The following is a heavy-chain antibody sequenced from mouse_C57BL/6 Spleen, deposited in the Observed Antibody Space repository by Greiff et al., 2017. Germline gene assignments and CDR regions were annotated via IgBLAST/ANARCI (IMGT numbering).Heavy chain of an antibody. V-gene: IGHV14-4*01. CDR2: IDPENGDT. Sequence: VQLQQSGAELVRPGASVKLSCTASGFNIKDDYMHWVKQRPEQGLAWIGWIDPENGDTEYASKFQGKATITADTSSNTAYLQLSSLTSEDTAVYYGTTNSRWLLQAWCAYWGEGTLVTVSA. CDR1: GFNIKDDY. CDR3: TTNSRWLLQAWCAY. J-gene: IGHJ3*01. D-gene: IGHD2-3*01.